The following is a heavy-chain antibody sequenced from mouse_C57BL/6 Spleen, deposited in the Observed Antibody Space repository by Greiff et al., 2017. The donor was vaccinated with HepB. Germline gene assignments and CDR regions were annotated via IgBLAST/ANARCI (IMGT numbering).Heavy chain of an antibody. CDR1: GFSLTSYG. V-gene: IGHV2-6-1*01. CDR2: IWSDGST. Sequence: QVQLKESGPGLVAPSQSLSITCTVSGFSLTSYGVHWVRQPPGKGLEWLVVIWSDGSTTYNSALKSRLSISKENSKSQVFLKMNSLQTDDTAMYYCARHIYYYGSSYEDAMDYWGQGTSVTVSS. J-gene: IGHJ4*01. CDR3: ARHIYYYGSSYEDAMDY. D-gene: IGHD1-1*01.